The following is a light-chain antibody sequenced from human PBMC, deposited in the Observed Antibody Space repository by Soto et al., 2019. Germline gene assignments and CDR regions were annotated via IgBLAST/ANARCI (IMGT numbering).Light chain of an antibody. V-gene: IGKV3-15*01. CDR1: QSVSSD. CDR3: QQYFSAYLT. CDR2: GAS. J-gene: IGKJ4*01. Sequence: EIVMTQSPATLSVSPGERATLSCRASQSVSSDLAWYQQKPGQAPRLLIYGASTRATGVPDRFSGSGSGTEFTLTISSLQSEDFAVYYCQQYFSAYLTFGGGTKVEI.